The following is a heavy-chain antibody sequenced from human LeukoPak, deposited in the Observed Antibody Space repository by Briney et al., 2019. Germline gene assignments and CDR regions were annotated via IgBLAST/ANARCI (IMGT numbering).Heavy chain of an antibody. Sequence: SETLSLTCDVSGGSISSYYWNWIRQPPGKGLEWIGYIYYSGITNYNPSLKSRVTISVDTSKNQFSLKLTSVTAADTAVYYCARAGRWEGRPHAFDIWGQGTMVTVSS. D-gene: IGHD1-26*01. V-gene: IGHV4-59*01. J-gene: IGHJ3*02. CDR3: ARAGRWEGRPHAFDI. CDR1: GGSISSYY. CDR2: IYYSGIT.